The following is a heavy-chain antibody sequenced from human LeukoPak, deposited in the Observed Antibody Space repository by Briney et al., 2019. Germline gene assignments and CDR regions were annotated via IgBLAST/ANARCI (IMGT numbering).Heavy chain of an antibody. CDR3: ARTYSSSWYEYYFDY. CDR2: ICYSGST. CDR1: GGSISSHY. Sequence: SETLSLTCTVSGGSISSHYWSWIRQPPGKGLEWIGYICYSGSTNYNPSLKSRVTISVDTSKNQFSLKLSSVTAADTAVYYCARTYSSSWYEYYFDYWGQGTLVTVSS. V-gene: IGHV4-59*11. D-gene: IGHD6-13*01. J-gene: IGHJ4*02.